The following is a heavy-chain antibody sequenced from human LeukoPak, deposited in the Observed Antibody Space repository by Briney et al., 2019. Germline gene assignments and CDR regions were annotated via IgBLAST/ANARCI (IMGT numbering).Heavy chain of an antibody. V-gene: IGHV4-31*03. Sequence: SQTLSLTCTVSGGSISSGGYYWSWIRQHPGKGLEWIGYIYYSGSTYYNPSLKSRVTISVDTSKNQFSLKLSSVTAADTAIYYCARGFMAPPYYFDYWAQGTLVTVSS. CDR3: ARGFMAPPYYFDY. CDR1: GGSISSGGYY. CDR2: IYYSGST. D-gene: IGHD3-3*01. J-gene: IGHJ4*02.